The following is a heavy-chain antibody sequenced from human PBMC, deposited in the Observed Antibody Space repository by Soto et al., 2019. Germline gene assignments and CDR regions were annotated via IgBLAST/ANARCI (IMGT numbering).Heavy chain of an antibody. D-gene: IGHD2-8*02. CDR3: ARDKITGLFDY. CDR2: INHSGST. V-gene: IGHV4-34*01. J-gene: IGHJ4*02. CDR1: GGSFSGYY. Sequence: QVQLQQWGAGLLKPSETLSLTCAVYGGSFSGYYWTWIRQPPGTGLEWIGEINHSGSTNYNPSLKSRVTISVVTSKNQFSLTLTSVTAADTAVYYCARDKITGLFDYWGQGTLVTVSS.